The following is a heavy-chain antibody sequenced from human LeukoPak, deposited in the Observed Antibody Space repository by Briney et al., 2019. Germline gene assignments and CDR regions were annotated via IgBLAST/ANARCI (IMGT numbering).Heavy chain of an antibody. Sequence: GGSLRLSCVGSGFTFDNFAMHWVRQPVGKGLECVSLISWDGDSTYYADSVKGRFAISRDNSENSLYLQMNILRAEDTALYYCAKGGCSSTSCPPDSWGQGTLVTVSS. J-gene: IGHJ5*01. D-gene: IGHD2-2*01. CDR2: ISWDGDST. CDR1: GFTFDNFA. CDR3: AKGGCSSTSCPPDS. V-gene: IGHV3-43D*04.